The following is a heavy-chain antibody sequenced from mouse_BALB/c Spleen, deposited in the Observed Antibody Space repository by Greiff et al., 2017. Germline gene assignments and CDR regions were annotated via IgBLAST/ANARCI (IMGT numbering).Heavy chain of an antibody. CDR1: GFTFSSFG. D-gene: IGHD2-10*02. CDR2: ISSGSSTI. V-gene: IGHV5-17*02. CDR3: ARRKYGNLYAMDY. J-gene: IGHJ4*01. Sequence: EVKLMESGGGLVQPGGSRKLSCAASGFTFSSFGMHWVRQAPEKGLEWVAYISSGSSTIYYADTVKGRFTISRDNPKNTLFLQMTSLRSEDTAMYYCARRKYGNLYAMDYWGQGTSVTVSS.